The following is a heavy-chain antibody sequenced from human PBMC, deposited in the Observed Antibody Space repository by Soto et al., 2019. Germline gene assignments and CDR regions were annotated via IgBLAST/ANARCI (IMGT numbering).Heavy chain of an antibody. CDR3: ARIRRYGLNWFDP. D-gene: IGHD3-16*01. V-gene: IGHV1-18*01. J-gene: IGHJ5*02. Sequence: GASVKVSCKASGYTFTSYGISWVRQAPGQGLEWMGWISAYNGNTNYAQKLQGRVTMTRNTSISTAYMELSSLRSEDTAVYYCARIRRYGLNWFDPWGQGTLVTVSS. CDR2: ISAYNGNT. CDR1: GYTFTSYG.